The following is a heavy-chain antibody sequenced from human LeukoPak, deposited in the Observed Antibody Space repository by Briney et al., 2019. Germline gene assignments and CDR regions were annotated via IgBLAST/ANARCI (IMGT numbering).Heavy chain of an antibody. D-gene: IGHD2-2*01. CDR3: ARMPPHPTAMDYYYYLDV. J-gene: IGHJ6*03. V-gene: IGHV4-59*01. CDR1: GDSISSYY. Sequence: PSETLSLTCTVSGDSISSYYWSWIRQPPGKGLEWIGYIYYSGSTNYNPSLKTRVTISVDTSKNQFSLKLSSVTAADTAVYYCARMPPHPTAMDYYYYLDVWGKGTTATVSS. CDR2: IYYSGST.